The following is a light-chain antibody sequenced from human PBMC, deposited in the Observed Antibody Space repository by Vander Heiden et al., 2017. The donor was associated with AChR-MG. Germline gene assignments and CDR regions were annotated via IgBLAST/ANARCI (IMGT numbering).Light chain of an antibody. CDR3: QQDNSYRDT. Sequence: DIQMTQSPSTLSASVGDRVTITCRASQSISSWLAWYQQKPGKAPKLLIYDASSLESGVPSRFSGSGSGTEFTLTISSLHPDDFATYYCQQDNSYRDTFGGGTKVEIK. V-gene: IGKV1-5*01. CDR1: QSISSW. J-gene: IGKJ4*01. CDR2: DAS.